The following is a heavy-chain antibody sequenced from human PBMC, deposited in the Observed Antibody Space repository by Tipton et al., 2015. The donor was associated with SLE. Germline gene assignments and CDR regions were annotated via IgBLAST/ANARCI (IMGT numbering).Heavy chain of an antibody. J-gene: IGHJ4*02. V-gene: IGHV4-39*07. CDR3: ARRARYDFWSGYYSPDY. D-gene: IGHD3-3*01. CDR1: GGSVSGSTYY. Sequence: TLSLTCIVSGGSVSGSTYYWGWIRQPPGKGLEWIGEIADYGNTNYNPSLKSRVTISVDPSKNQFSLKLSSVTAADTAVYYCARRARYDFWSGYYSPDYWGQGTLVTVSS. CDR2: IADYGNT.